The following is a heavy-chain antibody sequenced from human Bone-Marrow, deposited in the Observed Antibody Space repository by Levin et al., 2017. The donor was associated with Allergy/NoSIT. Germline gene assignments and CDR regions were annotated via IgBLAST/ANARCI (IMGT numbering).Heavy chain of an antibody. CDR1: GDSVSELS. J-gene: IGHJ3*01. Sequence: GASVKVSCKVYGDSVSELSMHWVRQAPGRGLEWMGGYEPDNDETIFAQKFQGRVAMTEDTSTDTVYMELRNLRSEDTATYYCTRKDDFHDTFDVWGQGTIVTVSS. D-gene: IGHD2-21*02. CDR2: YEPDNDET. V-gene: IGHV1-24*01. CDR3: TRKDDFHDTFDV.